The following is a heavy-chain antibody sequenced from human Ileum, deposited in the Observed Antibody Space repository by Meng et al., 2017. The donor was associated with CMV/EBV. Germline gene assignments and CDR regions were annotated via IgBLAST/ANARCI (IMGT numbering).Heavy chain of an antibody. Sequence: QPGPELVKPAKTLSSTGSGDSVSISTESWNWIRQSPSRGLEWLGRTWYGSKWYYEYAVSVKSRITIIPDTSQNQISLQLNSVTPDDTAVYYCTYGWPLKYWGQGSLVTVSS. CDR1: GDSVSISTES. CDR3: TYGWPLKY. V-gene: IGHV6-1*01. D-gene: IGHD3-10*01. J-gene: IGHJ4*02. CDR2: TWYGSKWYY.